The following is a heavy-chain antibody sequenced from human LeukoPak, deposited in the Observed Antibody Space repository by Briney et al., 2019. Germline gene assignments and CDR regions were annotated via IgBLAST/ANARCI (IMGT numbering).Heavy chain of an antibody. CDR3: ARHMTTVTAPIDY. Sequence: SETLSLTCTVSGGSISSGDYYWSWIRQPPGKGLEWIGYIYHSGSTYYNPSLKSRVTISVDRSKNQFSLKLSSVTAADTAVYYCARHMTTVTAPIDYWGQGTLVTVSS. D-gene: IGHD4-17*01. J-gene: IGHJ4*02. V-gene: IGHV4-30-2*01. CDR1: GGSISSGDYY. CDR2: IYHSGST.